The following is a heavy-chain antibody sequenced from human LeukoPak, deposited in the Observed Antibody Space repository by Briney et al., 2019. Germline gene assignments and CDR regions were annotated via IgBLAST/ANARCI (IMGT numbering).Heavy chain of an antibody. Sequence: SETLSLTCTVSGGSISNGGYYWSWIRQHPGKGLEWIGYIYDSGTTYYSPALQSRVTISVDTSDNKFSLNLRSLTAADTAVYYCARGGDRRGSDFWGQGTLVTVSS. V-gene: IGHV4-31*03. CDR2: IYDSGTT. CDR1: GGSISNGGYY. D-gene: IGHD1-14*01. CDR3: ARGGDRRGSDF. J-gene: IGHJ4*02.